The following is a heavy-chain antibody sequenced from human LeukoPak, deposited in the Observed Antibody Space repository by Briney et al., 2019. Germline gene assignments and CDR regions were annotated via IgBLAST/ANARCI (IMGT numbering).Heavy chain of an antibody. Sequence: ASVKVSCKASGYTFNSYGITWVRQAPGQGLXXXXXXSVYNGNKNXAQKFQGRVXXTTDTSTSTAYMEVRSLRSDDTAVYYCARVNSAQWLVGFNFDYWGQGTLVTVSS. CDR3: ARVNSAQWLVGFNFDY. CDR2: XSVYNGNK. CDR1: GYTFNSYG. D-gene: IGHD6-19*01. V-gene: IGHV1-18*01. J-gene: IGHJ4*02.